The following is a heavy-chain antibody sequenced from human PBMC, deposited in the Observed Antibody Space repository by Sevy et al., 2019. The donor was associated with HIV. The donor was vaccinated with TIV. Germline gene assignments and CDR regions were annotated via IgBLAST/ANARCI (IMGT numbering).Heavy chain of an antibody. Sequence: SETLSLTCNVSVDSISSYFWSWFRQPPGKGLEWIGYIYYSGSSEYNPSLRSRVTISIDTSKKYLSMKLTSVTAADTAVYYCARDSAVVPRALVYWGQGTLVTVSS. V-gene: IGHV4-59*01. CDR3: ARDSAVVPRALVY. CDR2: IYYSGSS. J-gene: IGHJ4*02. CDR1: VDSISSYF. D-gene: IGHD2-15*01.